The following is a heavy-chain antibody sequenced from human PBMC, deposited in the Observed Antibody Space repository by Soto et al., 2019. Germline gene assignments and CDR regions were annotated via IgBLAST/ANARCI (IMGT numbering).Heavy chain of an antibody. J-gene: IGHJ4*02. D-gene: IGHD6-13*01. CDR3: AREAGGVYSSSWYPVFDY. CDR1: GGSISSYY. Sequence: TSETLSLTCTVSGGSISSYYWSWIRQPPGKGLEWIGYIYYSGSTNYNPSLKSRVTISVDTSKNQFSLKLSSVTAADTAVYYCAREAGGVYSSSWYPVFDYWGKGTLVTVAS. V-gene: IGHV4-59*01. CDR2: IYYSGST.